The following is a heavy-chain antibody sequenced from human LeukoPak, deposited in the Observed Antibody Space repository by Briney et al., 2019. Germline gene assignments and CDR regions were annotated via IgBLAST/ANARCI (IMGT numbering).Heavy chain of an antibody. CDR2: ISSSSSTI. D-gene: IGHD5-18*01. J-gene: IGHJ4*02. CDR3: ARAEGYSYGYGYFDY. Sequence: PGGSLRLSCAASGFTFSSYSMNWVRQAPGKGLEWVSYISSSSSTIYYADSVKGRFTISRDNAKNSLYLQMNSLRAEDTAVYYCARAEGYSYGYGYFDYWGQGTLVTVSS. CDR1: GFTFSSYS. V-gene: IGHV3-48*01.